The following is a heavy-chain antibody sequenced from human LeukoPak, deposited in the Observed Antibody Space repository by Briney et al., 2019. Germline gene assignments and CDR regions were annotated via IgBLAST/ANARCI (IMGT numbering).Heavy chain of an antibody. J-gene: IGHJ4*02. Sequence: PGGSLRLSCTPSGFTFSSYTMNWVRQAPGKGLEWVSLISTSGGRTYSADSVKGRFTISRDNSKNTLYLQMNSLRAEDTAVYYCAKVSSGWPFDYWGQGTLVTVSS. D-gene: IGHD6-19*01. CDR2: ISTSGGRT. CDR1: GFTFSSYT. V-gene: IGHV3-23*01. CDR3: AKVSSGWPFDY.